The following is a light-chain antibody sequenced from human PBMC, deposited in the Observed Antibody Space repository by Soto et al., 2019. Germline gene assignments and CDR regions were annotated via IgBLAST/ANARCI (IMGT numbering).Light chain of an antibody. CDR3: SLYAGGNNVI. J-gene: IGLJ2*01. CDR1: SSDVGGWIF. CDR2: EVT. Sequence: QSALTQPPSASGSPGQSVTISCTGTSSDVGGWIFVSWYQQHPGKAPKLIIYEVTKRPSGVPDRFSGSKSGNTASLTVSGLQVEDEADYYCSLYAGGNNVIFGGGTKVTVL. V-gene: IGLV2-8*01.